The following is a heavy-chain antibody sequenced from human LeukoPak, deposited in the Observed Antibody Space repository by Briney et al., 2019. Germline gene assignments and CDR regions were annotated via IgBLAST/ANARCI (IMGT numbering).Heavy chain of an antibody. Sequence: GGSLRLSCAASGFTFSSCWMSWVRQAPGKGLEWVANIKQDGSEKYYVDSVKGRFTISRDNAKNSLYLQMNSLRAEDTAVYYCARARGVYSSSYHWGQETLVTVSS. CDR2: IKQDGSEK. J-gene: IGHJ5*02. CDR1: GFTFSSCW. D-gene: IGHD6-6*01. CDR3: ARARGVYSSSYH. V-gene: IGHV3-7*01.